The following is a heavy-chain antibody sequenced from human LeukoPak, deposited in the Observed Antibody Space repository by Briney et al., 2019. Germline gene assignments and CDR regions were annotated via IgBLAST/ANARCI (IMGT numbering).Heavy chain of an antibody. Sequence: SETLSLTCTVSGGSISSYYWSWIRQSPGKGLEWIGYIYYSGSTNYNPSLKSRVTMSVDTSKNQFSLKLSSVTAADTALYYCATSTYYYGSGNYCSYAFDIWGQGTMVTVSS. D-gene: IGHD3-10*01. V-gene: IGHV4-59*01. CDR2: IYYSGST. CDR1: GGSISSYY. J-gene: IGHJ3*02. CDR3: ATSTYYYGSGNYCSYAFDI.